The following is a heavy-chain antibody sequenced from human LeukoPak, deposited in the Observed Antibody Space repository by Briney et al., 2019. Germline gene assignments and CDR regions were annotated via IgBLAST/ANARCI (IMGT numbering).Heavy chain of an antibody. CDR2: INPNSGGT. Sequence: ASVTVSCKASGYTFTGYYMHWVRQAPGQGLEWMGWINPNSGGTNYAQKFQGRVTMTRDTSISTAYMELSRLRSDDTAVYYCARLSSGWSEPQHWGQGTLVTVSS. CDR1: GYTFTGYY. CDR3: ARLSSGWSEPQH. D-gene: IGHD6-19*01. J-gene: IGHJ1*01. V-gene: IGHV1-2*02.